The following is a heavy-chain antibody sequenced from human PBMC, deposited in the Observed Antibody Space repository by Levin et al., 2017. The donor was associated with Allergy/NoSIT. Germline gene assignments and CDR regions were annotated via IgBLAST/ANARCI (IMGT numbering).Heavy chain of an antibody. CDR2: IRSRAYSYAT. Sequence: GGSLRLSCAASGFTFSGSAMHWVRQASGKGLEWVGRIRSRAYSYATAYAASVKGRFTISRDDSKNTAYLQMNSLKTEDTAVYYCTSGRVGSGSYYNAPYWGQGTLVTVS. CDR3: TSGRVGSGSYYNAPY. CDR1: GFTFSGSA. V-gene: IGHV3-73*01. J-gene: IGHJ4*02. D-gene: IGHD3-10*01.